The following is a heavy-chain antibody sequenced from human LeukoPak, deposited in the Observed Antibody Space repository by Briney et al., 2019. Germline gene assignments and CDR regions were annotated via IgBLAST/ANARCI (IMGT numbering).Heavy chain of an antibody. CDR3: ARVQDQLLRY. Sequence: GGSLRLSRAASGFTFSSYEMNWVRQAPGKGMEWVSYISSSGRTIFYADSVKGRFTISRDNTKNSLYLQRTSLRVEDTAIYSCARVQDQLLRYWGQGTLVTVSS. CDR2: ISSSGRTI. J-gene: IGHJ4*02. CDR1: GFTFSSYE. D-gene: IGHD2-2*01. V-gene: IGHV3-48*03.